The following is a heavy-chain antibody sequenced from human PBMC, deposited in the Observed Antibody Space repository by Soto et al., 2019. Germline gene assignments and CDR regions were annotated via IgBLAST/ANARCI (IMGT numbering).Heavy chain of an antibody. V-gene: IGHV3-13*01. CDR1: GFTFSRYD. J-gene: IGHJ6*01. CDR3: ARALRVSGYYSNGGMDV. CDR2: IGTAGDT. D-gene: IGHD3-3*01. Sequence: PGGSLRLSCAASGFTFSRYDMHWVCQATGKGLEWVSAIGTAGDTYYPGSAKGRFTISRENAKNSLYLQMNSLRAGETAVYYFARALRVSGYYSNGGMDVWGQGTTVTVSS.